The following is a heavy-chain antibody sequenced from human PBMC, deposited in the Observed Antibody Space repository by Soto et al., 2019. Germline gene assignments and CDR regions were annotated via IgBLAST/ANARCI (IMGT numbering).Heavy chain of an antibody. CDR1: GSTFSSYA. CDR2: IIPIFGTA. D-gene: IGHD2-15*01. V-gene: IGHV1-69*01. J-gene: IGHJ3*02. Sequence: QVQLVQSGAEVKKPGSSVKVSCKASGSTFSSYAISWVRQAPGQGLEWMGGIIPIFGTANYAQKFQGRVTITADESTSTAYMELSSMRSEDTAVYYCATQRWQGDAFDIWGQGTMVTVSS. CDR3: ATQRWQGDAFDI.